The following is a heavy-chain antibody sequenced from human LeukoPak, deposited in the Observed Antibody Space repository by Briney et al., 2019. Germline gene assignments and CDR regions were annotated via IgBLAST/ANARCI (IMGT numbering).Heavy chain of an antibody. D-gene: IGHD6-19*01. J-gene: IGHJ4*02. CDR2: IRYVGINK. CDR3: AGYSSGWSDY. CDR1: GFTFSTYG. V-gene: IGHV3-30*02. Sequence: GGSLRLSCAASGFTFSTYGMHWVRQAPGKGLEWVSFIRYVGINKYYADSVKGRFTISRDNSKNTLYLQMNSLRAEDTAVYYCAGYSSGWSDYWGQGTLVTVSS.